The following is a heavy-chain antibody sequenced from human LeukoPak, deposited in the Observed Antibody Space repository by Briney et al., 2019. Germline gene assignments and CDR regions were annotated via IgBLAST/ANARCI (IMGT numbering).Heavy chain of an antibody. Sequence: SETLSLTCAVYGGSFSGYYWSWIRQPPEKGLEWIGEINHSGSTNYNPSLKSRVTISVDTSKNQFSLKLSSVTAADTAVYYCARVAARPEGFHYYYMDVWGKGTTVTVSS. CDR2: INHSGST. V-gene: IGHV4-34*01. D-gene: IGHD6-6*01. J-gene: IGHJ6*03. CDR3: ARVAARPEGFHYYYMDV. CDR1: GGSFSGYY.